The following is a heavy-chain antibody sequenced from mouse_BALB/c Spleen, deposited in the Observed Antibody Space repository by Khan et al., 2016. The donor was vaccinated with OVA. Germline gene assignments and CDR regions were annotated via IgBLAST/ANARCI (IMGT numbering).Heavy chain of an antibody. V-gene: IGHV1-5*01. CDR2: FYPGISDT. D-gene: IGHD2-4*01. CDR1: GYSFTSYW. Sequence: EVQLVESGTVLARPGASVKMSCKASGYSFTSYWIHWVKQRPGQGLEWIGAFYPGISDTRYSQKFKGKAKLTAVTSASTAYMELSSLTNEDSAVYCCTRSYDSYYFDYGGQGTTLTVSS. CDR3: TRSYDSYYFDY. J-gene: IGHJ2*01.